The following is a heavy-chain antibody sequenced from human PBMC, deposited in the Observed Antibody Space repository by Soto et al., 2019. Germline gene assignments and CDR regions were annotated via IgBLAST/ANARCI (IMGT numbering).Heavy chain of an antibody. CDR3: AKDISTGGQSEAFDI. CDR1: GFSLEDYA. D-gene: IGHD2-2*01. J-gene: IGHJ3*02. CDR2: ISWNSGSI. Sequence: HGGSLRLACAACGFSLEDYAMHGVRQATGKGLEWVSGISWNSGSIGYADSVKGRFTISRDNAKNSLYLQMNSLRAEDTALYYCAKDISTGGQSEAFDIWGQGTMVTVSS. V-gene: IGHV3-9*01.